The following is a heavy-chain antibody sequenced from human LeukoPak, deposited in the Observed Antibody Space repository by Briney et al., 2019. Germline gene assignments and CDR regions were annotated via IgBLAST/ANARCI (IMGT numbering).Heavy chain of an antibody. CDR3: ARVPSYYYDSSGYYSNYFQH. CDR2: ISGSGGST. D-gene: IGHD3-22*01. V-gene: IGHV3-23*01. Sequence: GGSLRLSCAASGFTFSSYAMSWVRQAPGKGLEWVSAISGSGGSTYYADSVKGRFTISRDNSKNTLYLQMNSLRAEDTAVYYCARVPSYYYDSSGYYSNYFQHWGQGTLVTVSS. J-gene: IGHJ1*01. CDR1: GFTFSSYA.